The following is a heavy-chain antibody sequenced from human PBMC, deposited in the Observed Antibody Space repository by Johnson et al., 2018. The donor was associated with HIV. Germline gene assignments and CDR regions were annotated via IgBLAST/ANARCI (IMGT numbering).Heavy chain of an antibody. CDR3: AKGPVDYGGNYDGFGI. D-gene: IGHD4-23*01. V-gene: IGHV3-7*01. J-gene: IGHJ3*02. Sequence: VQLVESGGGLVQPGRSLRLSCAASGFTFDDYAMHWVRQAPGKGLEWVANINLDGSEKYYVDSGKGRFTISRDNSKNTRYLQMNSLRAEDTAVYFCAKGPVDYGGNYDGFGIWGQGTKVTVSS. CDR1: GFTFDDYA. CDR2: INLDGSEK.